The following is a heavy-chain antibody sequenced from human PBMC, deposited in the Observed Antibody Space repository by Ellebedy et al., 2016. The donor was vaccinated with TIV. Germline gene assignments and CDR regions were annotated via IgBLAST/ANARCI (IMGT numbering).Heavy chain of an antibody. D-gene: IGHD6-19*01. J-gene: IGHJ4*02. Sequence: GESLKISCAASGFPFSSYNMNWIRQAPGKGLEWVSAANSVSTSMFYADSVKGRFSISRDNSKNTLYVQMNSLRAEDTAVYYCARGGRDQWLIDYWGQGTLVTVSS. V-gene: IGHV3-21*01. CDR3: ARGGRDQWLIDY. CDR2: ANSVSTSM. CDR1: GFPFSSYN.